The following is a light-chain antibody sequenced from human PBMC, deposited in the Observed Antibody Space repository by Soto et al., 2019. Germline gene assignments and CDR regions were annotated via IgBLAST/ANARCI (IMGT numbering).Light chain of an antibody. CDR2: GAS. J-gene: IGKJ5*01. CDR1: QSVSSN. V-gene: IGKV3-15*01. Sequence: EIVMTQSPATPSVSPGGRATLSCRASQSVSSNLAWYQQKPGQAPRLLIYGASTRATGIPARFSGSGSGTEFTLTISSLEPEDFAVYYCQQRSNWPITFGQGTRLEIK. CDR3: QQRSNWPIT.